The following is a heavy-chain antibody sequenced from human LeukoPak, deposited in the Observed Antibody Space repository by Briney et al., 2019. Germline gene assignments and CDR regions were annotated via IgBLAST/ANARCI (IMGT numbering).Heavy chain of an antibody. V-gene: IGHV4-30-4*01. CDR2: IYYSGST. D-gene: IGHD3-16*01. CDR3: AREGGLGGSFDY. J-gene: IGHJ4*02. CDR1: GGSISSGDYY. Sequence: SQTLSLTCTVSGGSISSGDYYWSWIRQPPGKGPEWIGYIYYSGSTYYNPSLKSRVTISVDTSKNQFSLKLSSVTAADTAVYYCAREGGLGGSFDYWGQGTLVTVSS.